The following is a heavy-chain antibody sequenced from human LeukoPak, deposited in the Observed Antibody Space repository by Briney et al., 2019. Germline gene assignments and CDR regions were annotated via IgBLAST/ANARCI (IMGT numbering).Heavy chain of an antibody. V-gene: IGHV3-23*01. CDR2: IFPSGGEI. J-gene: IGHJ4*02. D-gene: IGHD3-22*01. CDR3: AEDQKKIARSPYYFDY. CDR1: GFTFSTFA. Sequence: GGSLRLSCAASGFTFSTFAMIWVRQPPGKGLEWVSSIFPSGGEIHYADSVKGRFTISRDNSKNTLYLQMNSLRAEDTAVYYCAEDQKKIARSPYYFDYWGQGTLVTVSS.